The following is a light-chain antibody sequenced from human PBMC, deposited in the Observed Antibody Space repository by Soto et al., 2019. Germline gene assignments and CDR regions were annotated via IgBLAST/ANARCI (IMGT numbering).Light chain of an antibody. J-gene: IGKJ2*01. V-gene: IGKV1-39*01. CDR3: QQSFNALRT. Sequence: DIQMTQSPSSLSASVGDRVTVTCRSSESISRYLNWYQQKPGKAPKLLMYDASTLQAGVPSRFSGTGSGTYFTLTISGLQSEDFATYYCQQSFNALRTFGQGTKLEIQ. CDR1: ESISRY. CDR2: DAS.